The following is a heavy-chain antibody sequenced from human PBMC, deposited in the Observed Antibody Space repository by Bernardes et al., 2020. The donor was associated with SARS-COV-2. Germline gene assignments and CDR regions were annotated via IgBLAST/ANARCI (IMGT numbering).Heavy chain of an antibody. Sequence: GGSLRLSCAASGFSFRTYAMNWVRQAPGTGLEWVSYISSESTTRYYADAVQGRFTVARDDAKNSLSLHMHSLRGEDTAVYYCASGSGPFDYWGQGILVTVSS. D-gene: IGHD5-12*01. CDR2: ISSESTTR. J-gene: IGHJ4*02. CDR1: GFSFRTYA. CDR3: ASGSGPFDY. V-gene: IGHV3-48*01.